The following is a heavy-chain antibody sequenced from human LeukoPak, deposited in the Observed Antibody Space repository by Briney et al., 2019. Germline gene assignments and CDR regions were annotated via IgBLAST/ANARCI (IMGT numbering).Heavy chain of an antibody. Sequence: ASVKVSCKASGYTFTSYYMHWVRQAPGQGLEWMGWINPNSGGTNYAQKFLGRVTLTTDTSISTTYMDLSRLTSGDTAVYYCARGDALVREVPEYYYDYWGQGTLVTVSS. J-gene: IGHJ4*02. V-gene: IGHV1-2*02. D-gene: IGHD3-10*01. CDR3: ARGDALVREVPEYYYDY. CDR2: INPNSGGT. CDR1: GYTFTSYY.